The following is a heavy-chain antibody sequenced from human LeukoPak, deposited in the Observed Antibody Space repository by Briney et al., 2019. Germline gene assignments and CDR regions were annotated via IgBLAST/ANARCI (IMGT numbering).Heavy chain of an antibody. J-gene: IGHJ3*02. D-gene: IGHD3-10*01. CDR2: IFYSGST. V-gene: IGHV4-59*01. CDR1: GGSISTYF. CDR3: ARNDGSGSYYNVAFDI. Sequence: SETLSVTCTVSGGSISTYFWSWIRQPPGKGLEWIGYIFYSGSTNYNPSLRSRLTISVDTSKNQFSLKLNSVTAADTAVYFCARNDGSGSYYNVAFDIWGQGTMVTASS.